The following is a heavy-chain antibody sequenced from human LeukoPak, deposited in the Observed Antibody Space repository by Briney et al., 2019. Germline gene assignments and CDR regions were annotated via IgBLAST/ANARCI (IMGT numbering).Heavy chain of an antibody. CDR3: SATVGATAGADY. CDR2: ISSSTAYT. J-gene: IGHJ4*02. Sequence: GGSLRLSCAASGFIFSTYSMTWVRQAPGKGLEWVASISSSTAYTSYADSLKGRFTISRDNAKNSLYLQLNSLRAEDTAVYYCSATVGATAGADYWGQGTLVTVSS. D-gene: IGHD1-26*01. CDR1: GFIFSTYS. V-gene: IGHV3-21*01.